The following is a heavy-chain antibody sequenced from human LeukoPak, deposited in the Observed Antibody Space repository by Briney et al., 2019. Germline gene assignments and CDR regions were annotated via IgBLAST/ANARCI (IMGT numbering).Heavy chain of an antibody. CDR1: GYTFTSYG. CDR3: ARPHLANYYDSSGYLGGYFDY. V-gene: IGHV1-46*01. D-gene: IGHD3-22*01. J-gene: IGHJ4*02. CDR2: INPSGGST. Sequence: ASVKVSCKASGYTFTSYGISWVRQAPGQGLEWMGIINPSGGSTSYAQKFQGRVTMTRDTSTSTVYMELSSLRSEDTAVYYCARPHLANYYDSSGYLGGYFDYWGQGTLVTVSS.